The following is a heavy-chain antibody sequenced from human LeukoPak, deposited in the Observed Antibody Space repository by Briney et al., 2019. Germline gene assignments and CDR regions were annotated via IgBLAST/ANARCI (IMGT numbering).Heavy chain of an antibody. V-gene: IGHV1-3*01. CDR2: INVGNANT. CDR1: GYSFTNHA. CDR3: ARRDRRHFDY. D-gene: IGHD3-22*01. Sequence: GASVKVSCKASGYSFTNHAIHWVRQAPGQRLEWMGWINVGNANTKYSQMFQGRATITRDTSANTAHMELSSLRSEDTAVYYCARRDRRHFDYWGQGTLVTVSS. J-gene: IGHJ4*02.